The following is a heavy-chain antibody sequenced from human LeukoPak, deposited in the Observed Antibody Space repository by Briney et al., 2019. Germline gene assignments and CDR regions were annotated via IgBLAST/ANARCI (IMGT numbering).Heavy chain of an antibody. J-gene: IGHJ4*02. D-gene: IGHD5-12*01. CDR2: ISYDGSNK. Sequence: GGSLRLSCTASGFTFSSYWMHWVRQAPGKGLEWVAVISYDGSNKYYADSVKGRFTISRDNSKNTLYLQMNSLRAEDTAVYYCAKGDIVTTKHFDYWGQGTLVTVSS. CDR3: AKGDIVTTKHFDY. CDR1: GFTFSSYW. V-gene: IGHV3-30*18.